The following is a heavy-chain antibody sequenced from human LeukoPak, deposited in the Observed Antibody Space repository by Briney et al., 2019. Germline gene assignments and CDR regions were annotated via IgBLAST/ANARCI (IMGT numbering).Heavy chain of an antibody. CDR2: ISAYNGNT. V-gene: IGHV1-18*01. J-gene: IGHJ4*02. D-gene: IGHD6-19*01. Sequence: ASVKVSCKASGYTSTSYGISWVRQAPGQGLEWMGWISAYNGNTNYAQKLQGRVTMTTDTSTSTAYMELRSLRSDDTAVYYCARDRGDPAVDLFDYWGQGTLVTVSS. CDR1: GYTSTSYG. CDR3: ARDRGDPAVDLFDY.